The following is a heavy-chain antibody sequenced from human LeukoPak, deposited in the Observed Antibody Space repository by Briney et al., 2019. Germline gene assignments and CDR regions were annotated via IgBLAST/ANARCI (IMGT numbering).Heavy chain of an antibody. Sequence: RPSETLSLTCTVSGDSISSSSSYWGWIRQPPGEGLEWIGSIYYSGSTYYNPSLKSRVTISVDTSKNQFSLKLSSVTAADTAVYYCAREVFLGGPQIDCWGQGTLVTVSS. CDR3: AREVFLGGPQIDC. V-gene: IGHV4-39*07. J-gene: IGHJ4*02. D-gene: IGHD3-16*01. CDR1: GDSISSSSSY. CDR2: IYYSGST.